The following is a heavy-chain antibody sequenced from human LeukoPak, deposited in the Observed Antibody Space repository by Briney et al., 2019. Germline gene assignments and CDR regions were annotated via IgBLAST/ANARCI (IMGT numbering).Heavy chain of an antibody. CDR2: TYYRSKWYN. J-gene: IGHJ4*02. CDR1: GDSVSSQNGA. CDR3: ARDFGTTGWHTFDY. D-gene: IGHD6-19*01. V-gene: IGHV6-1*01. Sequence: SQTLSLTCVVSGDSVSSQNGAWNWIRQSPSRGLERLGRTYYRSKWYNDYAESMEGRMTISQDTSKNQYSLHLNSVTPDDTAVYYCARDFGTTGWHTFDYWGQGALVTVSS.